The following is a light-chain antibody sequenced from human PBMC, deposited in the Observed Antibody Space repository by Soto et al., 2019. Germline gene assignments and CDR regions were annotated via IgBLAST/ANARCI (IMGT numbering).Light chain of an antibody. CDR1: SSNVGRKP. J-gene: IGLJ1*01. CDR3: AAWDDRLSGYV. CDR2: SND. V-gene: IGLV1-44*01. Sequence: QSALTQPPSASGTPGQMVTISCSGRSSNVGRKPVTWYQQLPGTAPKLLIHSNDQRPSGVPDRFSGSKSGTSASLAISGLQSEDEADYYCAAWDDRLSGYVFGPGTKVTVL.